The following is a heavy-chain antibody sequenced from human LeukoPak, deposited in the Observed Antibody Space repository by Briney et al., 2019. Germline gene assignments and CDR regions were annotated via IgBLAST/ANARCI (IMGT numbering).Heavy chain of an antibody. Sequence: GGSLRLSCAASGFTFSSYAMSWVRQAPGKGLEWVSAISGSGGSTYYADSVKGRFTISRDNAKNSLYLQMNSLRAEDTAVYYCARALRTYDSMDYWGQGTLVTVSS. J-gene: IGHJ4*02. CDR3: ARALRTYDSMDY. CDR1: GFTFSSYA. D-gene: IGHD3-22*01. V-gene: IGHV3-23*01. CDR2: ISGSGGST.